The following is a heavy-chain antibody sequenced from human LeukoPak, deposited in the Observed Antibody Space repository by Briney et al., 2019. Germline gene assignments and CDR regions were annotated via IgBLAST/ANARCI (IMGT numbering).Heavy chain of an antibody. J-gene: IGHJ6*02. V-gene: IGHV3-21*06. CDR3: ARPLGPSYYGMDV. CDR1: GFTFSNYN. D-gene: IGHD7-27*01. CDR2: ISMMGTYT. Sequence: GGFLRLSCTASGFTFSNYNMNWVRQAPGKGLEWVSSISMMGTYTYVADSVKGRFTISRDNARNSLFLQMDSLGADDTAVYYCARPLGPSYYGMDVWGQGTTVTVSS.